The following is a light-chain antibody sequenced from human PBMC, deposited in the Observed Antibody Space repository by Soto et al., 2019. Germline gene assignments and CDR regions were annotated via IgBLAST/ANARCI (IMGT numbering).Light chain of an antibody. CDR2: AAS. V-gene: IGKV1-27*01. CDR3: QKYNSAPRRT. J-gene: IGKJ1*01. CDR1: QGISNY. Sequence: DIQMTQSPSSLSASVGDRVTITCRASQGISNYLAWYQQKPVKVPKLLLYAASTLQSRVPSRFKGSGSGTDFTLTISSLQPEDVATYYCQKYNSAPRRTFGQGTKVEIK.